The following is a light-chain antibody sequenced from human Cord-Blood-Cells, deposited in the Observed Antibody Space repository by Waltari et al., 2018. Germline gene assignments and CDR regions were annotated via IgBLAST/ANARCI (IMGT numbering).Light chain of an antibody. CDR3: SSYTSSSTPV. CDR2: EVS. V-gene: IGLV2-14*01. CDR1: SSDVGGYNY. Sequence: QSALTQPASVSGSPGQSNTISCTGTSSDVGGYNYVSWYQQHPGKAPKLMIYEVSNRPSGVANRFSGSKPGNTASLTISGLQAEDEADYYCSSYTSSSTPVFGTGTKVTVL. J-gene: IGLJ1*01.